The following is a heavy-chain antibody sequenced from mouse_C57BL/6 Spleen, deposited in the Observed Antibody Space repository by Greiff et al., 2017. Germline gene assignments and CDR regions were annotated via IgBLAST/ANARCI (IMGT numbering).Heavy chain of an antibody. J-gene: IGHJ1*03. CDR3: ARDARDYWYFDV. Sequence: EVQVVESGGGLVQSGRSLRLSCATSGFTFSDFYMEWVRQAPGKGLEWIAASRNKANDYTTEYSASVTGRFIVSRDTSQSILYLQMNTLRAEDTAIYYCARDARDYWYFDVWGTGTTVTVSS. V-gene: IGHV7-1*01. CDR1: GFTFSDFY. CDR2: SRNKANDYTT.